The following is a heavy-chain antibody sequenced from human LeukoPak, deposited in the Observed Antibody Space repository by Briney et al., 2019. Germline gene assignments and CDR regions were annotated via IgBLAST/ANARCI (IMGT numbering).Heavy chain of an antibody. CDR1: ADSFSTHY. CDR3: AREPESSGWYDAGGYYFDY. J-gene: IGHJ4*02. V-gene: IGHV4-59*11. Sequence: SETLSLTCSVSADSFSTHYWTWIRQPPGKGLEWIGYISSIGSTNYNPSLKSRVTMSVDTSKNQFSLKLSSVTAADTAVYYCAREPESSGWYDAGGYYFDYWGQGTLVTVSS. D-gene: IGHD6-19*01. CDR2: ISSIGST.